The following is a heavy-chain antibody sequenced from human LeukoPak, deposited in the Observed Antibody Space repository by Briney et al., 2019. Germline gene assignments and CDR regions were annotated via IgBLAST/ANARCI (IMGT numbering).Heavy chain of an antibody. V-gene: IGHV4-34*01. CDR2: INHSGST. CDR3: ARGGYYGSGNDFRFDP. D-gene: IGHD3-10*01. CDR1: GGSFSGYY. Sequence: YPSETLSLTCAVYGGSFSGYYWSWIRQPPGKGLEWIGEINHSGSTNYKPSLKSRVTISVDTSKNQFSLKLSSVTAADTAVYYCARGGYYGSGNDFRFDPWGQGTLVTVSS. J-gene: IGHJ5*02.